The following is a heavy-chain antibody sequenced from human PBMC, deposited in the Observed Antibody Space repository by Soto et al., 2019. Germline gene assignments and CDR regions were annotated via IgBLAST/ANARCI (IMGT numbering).Heavy chain of an antibody. Sequence: QITLKESGPTLVKPTQTLTLTCTFSGFSLSTSGVGVGWIRQPPGKALEWLAMIYWNNDKRYSPSLKSRLTITKDTSKNQVVLTMTNMDPVDTATYYCAHSACGSDCWGWFDPWGQGTLVTVSS. CDR2: IYWNNDK. D-gene: IGHD2-21*02. CDR1: GFSLSTSGVG. J-gene: IGHJ5*02. V-gene: IGHV2-5*01. CDR3: AHSACGSDCWGWFDP.